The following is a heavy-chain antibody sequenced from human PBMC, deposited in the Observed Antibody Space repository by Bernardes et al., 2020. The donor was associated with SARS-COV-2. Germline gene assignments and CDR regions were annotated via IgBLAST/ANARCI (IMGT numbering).Heavy chain of an antibody. CDR2: IIPILGIA. CDR3: ARVGLGGPYRHPSNWFDP. Sequence: SVKVSCKASGGTFSSYAISWVRQAPGQGLEWLGRIIPILGIANYAQKFQGRVTITADKSTSTAYMELSSLRSEDTAVYYCARVGLGGPYRHPSNWFDPWRQGTLVTVSS. J-gene: IGHJ5*02. CDR1: GGTFSSYA. V-gene: IGHV1-69*04. D-gene: IGHD3-16*01.